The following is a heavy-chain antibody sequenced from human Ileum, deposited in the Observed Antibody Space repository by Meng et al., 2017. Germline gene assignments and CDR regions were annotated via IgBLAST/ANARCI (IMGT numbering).Heavy chain of an antibody. J-gene: IGHJ4*02. CDR1: GYIFTRYG. Sequence: QVQLVQSGAAVKKPGASVKVSCKASGYIFTRYGIGWVRQAPGQGLEWMGWISAYSGNTKYAQKLQGRITMTTDTSTSTAYMERRNLRSDDTAVYYCARDTVGTTLGDYWGQGTLVTVSS. D-gene: IGHD4-23*01. V-gene: IGHV1-18*01. CDR3: ARDTVGTTLGDY. CDR2: ISAYSGNT.